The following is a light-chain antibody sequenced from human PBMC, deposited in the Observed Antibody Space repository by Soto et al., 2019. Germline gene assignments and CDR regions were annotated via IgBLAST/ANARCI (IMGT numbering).Light chain of an antibody. CDR3: CSYAGTRWV. V-gene: IGLV2-23*02. CDR1: SSDVGSYNL. Sequence: QSVLTQPASVSGSPGQSITISCTGTSSDVGSYNLVSWYQQHPGKAPKLMIYGVTKRPSGVSNRFSGSKSGNTASLTISGLQAEDEAYYYCCSYAGTRWVFGGGTKLTVL. J-gene: IGLJ3*02. CDR2: GVT.